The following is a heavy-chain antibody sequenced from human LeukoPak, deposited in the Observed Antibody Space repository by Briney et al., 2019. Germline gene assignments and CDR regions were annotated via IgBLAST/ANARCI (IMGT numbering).Heavy chain of an antibody. CDR3: ARYSSGYDLDY. V-gene: IGHV3-7*03. CDR2: INQGGSGE. J-gene: IGHJ4*02. CDR1: GFTFSSYS. Sequence: GGSLRLSCAASGFTFSSYSMNWVRQAPGKGLEWVAKINQGGSGEAYLDSVKGRFTISRDNAKNSLYLQMNSLTADDTAVYYCARYSSGYDLDYWGQGTLVTVSS. D-gene: IGHD5-18*01.